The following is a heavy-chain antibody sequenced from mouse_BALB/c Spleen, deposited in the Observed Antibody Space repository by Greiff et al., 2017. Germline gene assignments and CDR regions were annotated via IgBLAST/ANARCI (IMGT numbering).Heavy chain of an antibody. Sequence: QVQLQQSGAELVRPGTSVKVSCKASGYAFTNYLIEWVKQRPGQGLEWIGVINPGSGGTNYNEKFKGKATLTADKSSSTAYMQLSSLTSDDSAVYFCARRDDGYYYFDYWGQGTTLTVSS. CDR1: GYAFTNYL. CDR3: ARRDDGYYYFDY. V-gene: IGHV1-54*03. J-gene: IGHJ2*01. D-gene: IGHD2-3*01. CDR2: INPGSGGT.